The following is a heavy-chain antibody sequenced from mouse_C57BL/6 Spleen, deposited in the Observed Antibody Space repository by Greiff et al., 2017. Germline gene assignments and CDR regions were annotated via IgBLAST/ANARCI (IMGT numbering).Heavy chain of an antibody. Sequence: QVQLQQSGAELVKPGASVKISCKASGYAFSSYWMNWVKQRPGKGLEWIGQIYPGDGDTNYNGKFKGKATLTADKSSSTAYMQLSSLTSEDSAVYFCARERYDYDGSDYWGQGTTLTVSS. V-gene: IGHV1-80*01. CDR3: ARERYDYDGSDY. CDR1: GYAFSSYW. CDR2: IYPGDGDT. D-gene: IGHD2-4*01. J-gene: IGHJ2*01.